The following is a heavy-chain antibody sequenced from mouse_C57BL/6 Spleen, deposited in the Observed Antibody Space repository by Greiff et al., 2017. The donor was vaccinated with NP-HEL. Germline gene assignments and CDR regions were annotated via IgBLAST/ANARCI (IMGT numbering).Heavy chain of an antibody. D-gene: IGHD1-1*01. V-gene: IGHV14-1*01. CDR2: IDPEDGDT. CDR3: TTSILITTVVATPGY. Sequence: EVQLQQSGAELVRPGASVKLSCTASGFNIKDYYMHWVKQRPEQGLEWIGRIDPEDGDTEYAPKFQGKATMPADTSSNTAYLQLSSLTSEDTAVYYCTTSILITTVVATPGYWGQGTTLTVTS. CDR1: GFNIKDYY. J-gene: IGHJ2*01.